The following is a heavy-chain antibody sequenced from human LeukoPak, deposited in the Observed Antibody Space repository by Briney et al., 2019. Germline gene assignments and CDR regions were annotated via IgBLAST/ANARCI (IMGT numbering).Heavy chain of an antibody. D-gene: IGHD3-22*01. Sequence: PSETLSLTCTVSGGSISSYYWSWIRQPPGKGLEWIGYIYYSGSTYYNPSLKSRVTISVDTSKSQFSLKLSSVTAADTAVYYCACYYYDSSGYYSPFDYWGQGTLVTVSS. CDR3: ACYYYDSSGYYSPFDY. J-gene: IGHJ4*02. CDR1: GGSISSYY. CDR2: IYYSGST. V-gene: IGHV4-59*08.